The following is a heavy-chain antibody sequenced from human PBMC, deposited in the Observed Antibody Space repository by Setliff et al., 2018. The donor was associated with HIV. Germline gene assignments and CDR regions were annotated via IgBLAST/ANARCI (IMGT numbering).Heavy chain of an antibody. D-gene: IGHD6-6*01. CDR1: GFTFNPYW. Sequence: GGSLRLSCVASGFTFNPYWMHWVRQATGKGLVWVSLVNSDGSSTRYADSVKGRFTISRDNAKNTLYLQMNSLRAEDTAVYYCARARYMDVWGKGTTVTVSS. CDR3: ARARYMDV. J-gene: IGHJ6*03. V-gene: IGHV3-74*01. CDR2: VNSDGSST.